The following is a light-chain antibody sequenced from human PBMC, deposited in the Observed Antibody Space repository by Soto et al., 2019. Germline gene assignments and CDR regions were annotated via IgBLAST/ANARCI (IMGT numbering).Light chain of an antibody. Sequence: EVVMTQSPATLSVSPGEGVTLSCRASQSVNVHLAWYQQKPGQAPRLLIYGASTRATGIPVRFSGSGSGTEFTLTISSLQSEDFAIYYCQQYNNWPPYTFGQGTKLEIK. V-gene: IGKV3-15*01. CDR3: QQYNNWPPYT. CDR2: GAS. CDR1: QSVNVH. J-gene: IGKJ2*01.